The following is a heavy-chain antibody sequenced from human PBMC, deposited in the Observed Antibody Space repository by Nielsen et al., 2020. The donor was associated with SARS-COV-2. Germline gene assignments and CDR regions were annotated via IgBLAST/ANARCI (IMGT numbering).Heavy chain of an antibody. Sequence: GALKISCAASGFTFSSYWMSWVRQAPGKGLEWVANIKQDGSEKYYVDSVKGRFTISRDNAKNSLYLQMNSLRVEDTAVYYCARDGVVRGDALDLWGQGTMVTVSS. V-gene: IGHV3-7*03. CDR2: IKQDGSEK. CDR3: ARDGVVRGDALDL. D-gene: IGHD3-10*01. CDR1: GFTFSSYW. J-gene: IGHJ3*01.